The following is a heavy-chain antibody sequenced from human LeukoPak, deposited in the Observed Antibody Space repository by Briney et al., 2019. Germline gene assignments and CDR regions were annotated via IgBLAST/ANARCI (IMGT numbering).Heavy chain of an antibody. D-gene: IGHD3-22*01. CDR2: INGDGSSR. J-gene: IGHJ4*02. V-gene: IGHV3-74*01. Sequence: INGDGSSRTYADSVKGRFTISRDNAKNTLYLHLNSLGAEDTAVYYCARNVISSGYYSAINYWGQGTLVTVSS. CDR3: ARNVISSGYYSAINY.